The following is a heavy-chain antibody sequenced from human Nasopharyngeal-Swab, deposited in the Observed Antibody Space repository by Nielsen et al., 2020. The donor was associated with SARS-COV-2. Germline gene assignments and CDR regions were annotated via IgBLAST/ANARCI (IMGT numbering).Heavy chain of an antibody. J-gene: IGHJ4*02. CDR1: GFTFSDYY. CDR3: ARAKGGYSGYGYIDY. Sequence: GESLKISCAASGFTFSDYYMSWIRQAPGKGLEWVSYISSSSSYTNYADSVKGRFTISRDNSKNTLYLQMNSLRAEDTAVYYCARAKGGYSGYGYIDYWGQGTLVTVSS. CDR2: ISSSSSYT. D-gene: IGHD5-12*01. V-gene: IGHV3-11*06.